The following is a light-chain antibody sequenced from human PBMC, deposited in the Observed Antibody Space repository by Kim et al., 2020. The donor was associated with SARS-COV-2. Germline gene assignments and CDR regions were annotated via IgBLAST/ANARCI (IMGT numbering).Light chain of an antibody. V-gene: IGKV3-20*01. CDR2: EAF. J-gene: IGKJ2*03. Sequence: LSPGERATLSCRASQSVGSSLLAWYQQKPGQAPRLLIYEAFKRVAGSPDRFSGSGSGTDFTLTISRPEPEDFAMYYCQQYGSSPYSFGQGTKLEIK. CDR1: QSVGSSL. CDR3: QQYGSSPYS.